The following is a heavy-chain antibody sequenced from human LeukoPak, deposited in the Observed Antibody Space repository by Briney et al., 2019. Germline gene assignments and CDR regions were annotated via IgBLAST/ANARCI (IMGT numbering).Heavy chain of an antibody. CDR2: ISSSSSYI. D-gene: IGHD1-1*01. V-gene: IGHV3-21*04. CDR3: TRYNVGFES. Sequence: GGSLRLSCAASGFTFSSYSMNWVRQAPGKGLEWVSSISSSSSYIYYTDSVKGRFTISRDNAKKSLYLQMNSLKTEDTAVYYCTRYNVGFESWGQGTLVTVSS. J-gene: IGHJ4*02. CDR1: GFTFSSYS.